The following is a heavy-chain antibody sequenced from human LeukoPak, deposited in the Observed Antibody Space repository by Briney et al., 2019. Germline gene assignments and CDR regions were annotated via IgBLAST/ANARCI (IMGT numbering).Heavy chain of an antibody. CDR3: ARRGLRYFDWLFDY. D-gene: IGHD3-9*01. Sequence: PSETLSLTCTVSGYSISSGYYWGWIRQPPGKGLEWIGSIYYSGSTYYNPSLKSRVTISVDTSKNQFSLKLSSVTAADTAVYYCARRGLRYFDWLFDYWGQGTLVTVSS. CDR2: IYYSGST. V-gene: IGHV4-38-2*02. CDR1: GYSISSGYY. J-gene: IGHJ4*02.